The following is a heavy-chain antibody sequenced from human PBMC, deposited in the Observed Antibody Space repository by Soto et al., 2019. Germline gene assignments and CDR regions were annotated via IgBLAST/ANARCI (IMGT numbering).Heavy chain of an antibody. CDR3: ARDIFVVVVAATPTYYYGMDV. Sequence: GGSLRLSCAASGFTFSSYAMSWVRQAPGKGLEWVSAISGSGGSTYYADSVKGRFTISRDNSKNTLYLQMNSLRAEDTAVYYCARDIFVVVVAATPTYYYGMDVWGQGTTVTVSS. D-gene: IGHD2-15*01. V-gene: IGHV3-23*01. J-gene: IGHJ6*02. CDR1: GFTFSSYA. CDR2: ISGSGGST.